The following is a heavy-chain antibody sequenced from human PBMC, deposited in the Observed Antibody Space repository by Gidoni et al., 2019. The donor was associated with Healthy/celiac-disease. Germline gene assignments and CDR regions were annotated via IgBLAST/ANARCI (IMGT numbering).Heavy chain of an antibody. CDR3: AKDQGGATSDY. Sequence: QVQLVAPGGGVGLPGRSLTLSCHAAAFTFSSYAMHWVRQAPGKGLEWVAVISYDGSNKYYADSVKGRFTISRDNSKNTLYLQMNSLRAEDTAVYYCAKDQGGATSDYWGQGTLVTVSS. D-gene: IGHD1-26*01. CDR1: AFTFSSYA. CDR2: ISYDGSNK. J-gene: IGHJ4*02. V-gene: IGHV3-30*18.